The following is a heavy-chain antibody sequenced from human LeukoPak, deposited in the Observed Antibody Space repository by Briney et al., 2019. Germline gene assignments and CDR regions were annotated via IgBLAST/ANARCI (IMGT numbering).Heavy chain of an antibody. CDR3: AREAVVTAGSNYYFDY. CDR1: GGTFSSYA. D-gene: IGHD2-21*02. Sequence: PVKVSCKASGGTFSSYAISWVRQAPGQGLEWMGRIIPILGIANYAQKFQGRVTITADRSTSTAYMELSSLRSEDTAVYYCAREAVVTAGSNYYFDYWGQGTLVTVSS. J-gene: IGHJ4*02. CDR2: IIPILGIA. V-gene: IGHV1-69*04.